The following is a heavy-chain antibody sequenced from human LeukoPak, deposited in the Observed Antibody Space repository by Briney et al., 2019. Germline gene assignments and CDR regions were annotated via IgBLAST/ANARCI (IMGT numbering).Heavy chain of an antibody. J-gene: IGHJ4*02. D-gene: IGHD4-17*01. CDR3: ASITVIDY. V-gene: IGHV1-2*06. CDR2: INPNSGGT. Sequence: ASVKVSCKASGYTFTSYDINWVRQATGQGLEWMGRINPNSGGTNYAQKFQGRVTMTRDTSISTAYMELSRLRSDDTAVYYCASITVIDYWGQGTLVTVSS. CDR1: GYTFTSYD.